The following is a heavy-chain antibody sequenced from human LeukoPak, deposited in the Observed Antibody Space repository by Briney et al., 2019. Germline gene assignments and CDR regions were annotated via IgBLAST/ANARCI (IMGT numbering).Heavy chain of an antibody. CDR2: INSDGSST. CDR1: GFTVSSNY. CDR3: ASIAAAVPFDI. V-gene: IGHV3-74*01. D-gene: IGHD6-13*01. J-gene: IGHJ3*02. Sequence: GGSLRLSCAASGFTVSSNYMSWVRQAPGKGLVWVSRINSDGSSTSYADSVKGRFTISRDNAKNTLYLQMNSLRAEDTAVYYCASIAAAVPFDIWGQGTMVTVSS.